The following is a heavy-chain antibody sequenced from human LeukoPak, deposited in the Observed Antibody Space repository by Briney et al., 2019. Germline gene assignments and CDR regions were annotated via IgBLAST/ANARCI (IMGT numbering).Heavy chain of an antibody. CDR2: VYYSGCT. D-gene: IGHD2-15*01. CDR1: GGSVSGYY. J-gene: IGHJ4*02. V-gene: IGHV4-59*02. Sequence: SETLSLTCVVSGGSVSGYYWGWIRQPPGRGLEWIGYVYYSGCTNYNPSFKSRITIPVDTSRNQFSLQLSSVTAADTAVYYCARIHRYCSGGACYVLDNWGQGTLVAVSS. CDR3: ARIHRYCSGGACYVLDN.